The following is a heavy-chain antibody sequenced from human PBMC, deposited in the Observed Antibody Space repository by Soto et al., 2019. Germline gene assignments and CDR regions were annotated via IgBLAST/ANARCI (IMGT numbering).Heavy chain of an antibody. CDR1: GYTFTSYD. Sequence: ASVKVSCKASGYTFTSYDINWVRQATGQGLEWMGWMNPNSGNTGYAQKLQGRVTMTRNTSISTAYMELSSLRSEDTAVYYCARGLEWLRFYYYYGMDVWGQGTTVTVSS. CDR2: MNPNSGNT. J-gene: IGHJ6*02. V-gene: IGHV1-8*01. D-gene: IGHD5-12*01. CDR3: ARGLEWLRFYYYYGMDV.